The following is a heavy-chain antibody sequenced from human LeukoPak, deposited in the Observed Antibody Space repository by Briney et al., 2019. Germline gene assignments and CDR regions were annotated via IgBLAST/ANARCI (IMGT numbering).Heavy chain of an antibody. J-gene: IGHJ4*02. Sequence: ASVKVSCXASGGTFSSYAISWVRQAPGQGLDWMGGIIPIFGTANYAQKFQGRVTITADESTSTAYMELSSLRSEDTAVYYCARACYPYSSGWFFDYWGQGTLVTVSS. CDR2: IIPIFGTA. CDR1: GGTFSSYA. D-gene: IGHD6-19*01. CDR3: ARACYPYSSGWFFDY. V-gene: IGHV1-69*01.